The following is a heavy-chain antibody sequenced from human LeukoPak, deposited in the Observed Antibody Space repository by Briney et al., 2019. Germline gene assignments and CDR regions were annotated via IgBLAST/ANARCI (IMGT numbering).Heavy chain of an antibody. V-gene: IGHV3-30*02. CDR2: IRYDGSNK. CDR3: ARVEVKIDTILYYYMDV. D-gene: IGHD5-24*01. Sequence: PGGSLRLSCAASGFTFSSYGMHWVRQAPGKGLEWVAFIRYDGSNKYYADSVKGRFTISRDNAKNSLYLQMNSLRAEDTAVYYCARVEVKIDTILYYYMDVWGKGTTVTVSS. CDR1: GFTFSSYG. J-gene: IGHJ6*03.